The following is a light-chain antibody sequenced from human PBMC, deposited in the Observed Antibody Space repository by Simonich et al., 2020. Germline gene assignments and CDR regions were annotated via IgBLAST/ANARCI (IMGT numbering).Light chain of an antibody. V-gene: IGLV4-69*01. CDR1: SGHSSYA. CDR2: LNRAGGH. J-gene: IGLJ3*02. Sequence: QLVLTQSPSASASLGASVTLTCTLSSGHSSYAIAWPQQQPEKGARYLMTLNRAGGHSKGDAIPDGSSGSSSGAERYLTLSRHQSEDEADYYCQTRGTGIQVFGGGTKLTVL. CDR3: QTRGTGIQV.